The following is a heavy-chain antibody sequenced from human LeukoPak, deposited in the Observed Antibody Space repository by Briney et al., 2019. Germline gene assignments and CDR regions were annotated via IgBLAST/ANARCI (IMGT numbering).Heavy chain of an antibody. D-gene: IGHD3-22*01. Sequence: GSLRLSCAASGFSFSSYAMTWVRQAPGKGLEWVSSISSSSSYIYYADSVKGRFTISRDNAKNSLYLQMNSLRAEDTAVYYCAREYYDSSGYYDYWGQGTLVTVPS. V-gene: IGHV3-21*01. J-gene: IGHJ4*02. CDR1: GFSFSSYA. CDR3: AREYYDSSGYYDY. CDR2: ISSSSSYI.